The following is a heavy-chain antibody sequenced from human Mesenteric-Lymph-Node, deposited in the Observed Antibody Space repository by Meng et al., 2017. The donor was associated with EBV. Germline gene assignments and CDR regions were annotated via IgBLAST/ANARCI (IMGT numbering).Heavy chain of an antibody. D-gene: IGHD6-13*01. CDR3: ARLPPTTGYGTARSY. V-gene: IGHV4-4*02. J-gene: IGHJ4*02. CDR1: GGDISSSSW. CDR2: IYHSSGTT. Sequence: QVHLQESGPGLVKPSGTLSLTCSVSGGDISSSSWWSWVRQPPGKGLEWLGEIYHSSGTTNYNPSLKSRVTISLDKSKNQFSLNLSSVTAADTAVYYCARLPPTTGYGTARSYWGQGTLVTVSS.